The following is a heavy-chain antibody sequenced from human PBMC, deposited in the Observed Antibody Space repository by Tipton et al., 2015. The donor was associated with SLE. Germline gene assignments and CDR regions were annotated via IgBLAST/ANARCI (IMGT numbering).Heavy chain of an antibody. CDR1: GFTFSSYG. J-gene: IGHJ3*02. Sequence: SLRLSCAASGFTFSSYGMHWVRQAPGKGLEWVAVISYDGSNKYYADSVKGRFTISRDNSKNTLYLQMNSLRAEDTAVYYCARDKGDFGDQGAFDIWGQGTMVTVSS. CDR3: ARDKGDFGDQGAFDI. D-gene: IGHD4-17*01. CDR2: ISYDGSNK. V-gene: IGHV3-30*03.